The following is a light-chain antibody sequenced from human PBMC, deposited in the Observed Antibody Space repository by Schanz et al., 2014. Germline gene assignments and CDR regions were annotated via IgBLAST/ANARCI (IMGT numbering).Light chain of an antibody. CDR2: LGS. CDR3: MQALQAPRT. J-gene: IGKJ2*01. Sequence: DIVMTQSPLSLPVTPGEPASISCRSSQSLLHSNGYNYLDWYLQKPGQSPQLLIYLGSNRASGVPDRFSASVSGTDFTLKISGVEAEDVGVYYCMQALQAPRTFGQGTKLEIK. V-gene: IGKV2-28*01. CDR1: QSLLHSNGYNY.